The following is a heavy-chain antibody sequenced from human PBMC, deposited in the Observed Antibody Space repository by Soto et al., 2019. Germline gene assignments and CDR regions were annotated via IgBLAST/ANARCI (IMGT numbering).Heavy chain of an antibody. D-gene: IGHD3-22*01. Sequence: SETLSLTCTVSGGSFSSSDFYWGWLRQPPGKGLDFIGSMYYSGTTYYNPSLKNRIAISVDTSKNQFSLKLISVTAADTAVYYCAVVDSTGNWFDPWGQGALVTVSS. CDR3: AVVDSTGNWFDP. CDR2: MYYSGTT. J-gene: IGHJ5*02. CDR1: GGSFSSSDFY. V-gene: IGHV4-39*01.